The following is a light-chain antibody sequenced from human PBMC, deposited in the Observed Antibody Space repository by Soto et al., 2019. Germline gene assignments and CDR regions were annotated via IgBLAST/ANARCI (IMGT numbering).Light chain of an antibody. CDR2: DAS. CDR3: QQYNSYSWT. J-gene: IGKJ1*01. V-gene: IGKV1-5*01. Sequence: DIQMTQYPSTLSASVGDRVTITCRASQSVNSWLAWYQQKVGKAPKLLIYDASSLESGVPSRFSGSGSGTEFTLTISSLQPDDFATYYCQQYNSYSWTFGQGTKVDI. CDR1: QSVNSW.